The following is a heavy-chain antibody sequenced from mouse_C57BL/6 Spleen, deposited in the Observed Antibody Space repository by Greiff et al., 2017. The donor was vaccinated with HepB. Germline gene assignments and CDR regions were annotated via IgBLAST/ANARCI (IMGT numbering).Heavy chain of an antibody. V-gene: IGHV1-15*01. D-gene: IGHD1-1*02. CDR3: TRFEGGNEAY. CDR1: GYTFTDYE. Sequence: QVQLQQSGAELVRPGASVTLSCKASGYTFTDYEMHWVKQTPVHGLEWIGAIDPETGGTAYNQKFKGKAILTADKSSSTAYMELRSLTSEDSAVYYCTRFEGGNEAYWGQGTLVTVSA. J-gene: IGHJ3*01. CDR2: IDPETGGT.